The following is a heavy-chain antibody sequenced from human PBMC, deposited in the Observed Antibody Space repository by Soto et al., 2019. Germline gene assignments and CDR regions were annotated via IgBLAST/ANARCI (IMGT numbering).Heavy chain of an antibody. V-gene: IGHV4-34*01. CDR1: SGSFSGYY. CDR3: ARAPKVSGSSQTRPDF. J-gene: IGHJ4*02. Sequence: NPSETLSLTCSIYSGSFSGYYWSWIRQPPGKGLEWIGEISQSGNTNYSPSLKSRVSISIDTSKKQSSLNLASVSAADTAVYYCARAPKVSGSSQTRPDFWGQGTLVTVSS. D-gene: IGHD6-6*01. CDR2: ISQSGNT.